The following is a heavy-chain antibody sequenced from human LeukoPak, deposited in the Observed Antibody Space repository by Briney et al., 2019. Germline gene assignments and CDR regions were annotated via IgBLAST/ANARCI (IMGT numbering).Heavy chain of an antibody. D-gene: IGHD3-10*01. CDR3: ARDEGYYGSESYHHHNWFGP. Sequence: SKTLSLTCTVSGGSISINTYYWGWLRLSPGKGLEWIGSIYYSGNTYSNPSLKSRVTISVDTSKNQFSLKLSSVTAADTAVYYCARDEGYYGSESYHHHNWFGPWGQGSRVTVSS. J-gene: IGHJ5*02. CDR2: IYYSGNT. CDR1: GGSISINTYY. V-gene: IGHV4-39*07.